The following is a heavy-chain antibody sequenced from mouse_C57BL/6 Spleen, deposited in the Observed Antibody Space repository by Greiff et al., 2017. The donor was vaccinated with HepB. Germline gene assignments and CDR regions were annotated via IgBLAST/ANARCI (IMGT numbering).Heavy chain of an antibody. CDR3: ARDRDYDGWYFDV. CDR2: INPSTGGT. D-gene: IGHD2-4*01. CDR1: GYSFTGYY. J-gene: IGHJ1*03. V-gene: IGHV1-42*01. Sequence: EVQLQQSGPELVKPGASVKISCKASGYSFTGYYMNWVKQSPEKSLEWIGEINPSTGGTTYNQKFKAKATLTVDKSSSTAYMQLKSLTSEDSAVYYCARDRDYDGWYFDVWGTGTTVTVSS.